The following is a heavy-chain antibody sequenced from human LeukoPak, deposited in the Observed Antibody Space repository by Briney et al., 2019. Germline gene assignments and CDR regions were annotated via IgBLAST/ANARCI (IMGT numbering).Heavy chain of an antibody. CDR1: GGSFSGYY. D-gene: IGHD4-17*01. V-gene: IGHV4-34*01. CDR3: AAIYGDLRDY. Sequence: PSETLSLTCAVYGGSFSGYYWSWIRQPPGKGLEWIGEINHSGSTNYNPSLKSRVTISVDTSKNQFSLKLSSVTAADTAVYYCAAIYGDLRDYWGQGTLVTVSS. CDR2: INHSGST. J-gene: IGHJ4*02.